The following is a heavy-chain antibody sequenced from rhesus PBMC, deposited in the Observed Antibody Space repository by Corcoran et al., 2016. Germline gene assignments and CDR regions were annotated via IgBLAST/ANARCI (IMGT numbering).Heavy chain of an antibody. V-gene: IGHV4S10*01. CDR2: IYGSSTST. CDR1: GGSISDNYR. D-gene: IGHD6-25*01. J-gene: IGHJ3*01. Sequence: QVQLQESGPGVVKPSETLSLTCAVSGGSISDNYRWSWIRQPPGKGLEWIGFIYGSSTSTNYTPSPKCRVTISKDASKNQFSLKLGSVTAADTAVYYCARYGIAAAPDDAFDFWGQGLRVTVSS. CDR3: ARYGIAAAPDDAFDF.